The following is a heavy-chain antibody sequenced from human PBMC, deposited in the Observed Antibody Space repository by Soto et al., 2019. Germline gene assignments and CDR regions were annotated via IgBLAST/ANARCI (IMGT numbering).Heavy chain of an antibody. D-gene: IGHD2-2*01. V-gene: IGHV1-18*01. CDR2: ISAYNGNT. Sequence: QVQLVQSGAEVKKPGASVKVSCKASGYTFTSYGISWVRQAPGQGLEWMGWISAYNGNTNYAQKLQGRVTMTTDTATSTAYMELRSLRSDDTAVYYCARDAYCSSTSWYRYGMDVWGQGTTVIVSS. CDR1: GYTFTSYG. CDR3: ARDAYCSSTSWYRYGMDV. J-gene: IGHJ6*02.